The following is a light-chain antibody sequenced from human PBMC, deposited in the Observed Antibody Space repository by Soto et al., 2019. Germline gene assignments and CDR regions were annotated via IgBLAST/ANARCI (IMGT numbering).Light chain of an antibody. CDR1: QSVTSSY. V-gene: IGKV3-20*01. CDR3: HQYVGSPFT. J-gene: IGKJ4*01. Sequence: EIVLTQSPGTLSLSPGERATLSCRASQSVTSSYLAWYQQKPGQAPRLLIYGASSRATGIPDRFSGSGSGTDFTLTISRLEPEDFAVYYCHQYVGSPFTFGGGTKVEIK. CDR2: GAS.